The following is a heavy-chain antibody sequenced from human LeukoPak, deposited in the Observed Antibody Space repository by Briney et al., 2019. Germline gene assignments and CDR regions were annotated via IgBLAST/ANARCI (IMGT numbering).Heavy chain of an antibody. CDR3: ARDQGSFDY. CDR2: IHSDGIGT. CDR1: GFTFSSYW. V-gene: IGHV3-74*01. Sequence: GGSLRLCCAASGFTFSSYWMHWIRQAPGKGLVWVSRIHSDGIGTSYADSVRGRFTISRDNAKNTVYLQMNSLRAEDTAVYYCARDQGSFDYWGQGTLVTVSS. J-gene: IGHJ4*02.